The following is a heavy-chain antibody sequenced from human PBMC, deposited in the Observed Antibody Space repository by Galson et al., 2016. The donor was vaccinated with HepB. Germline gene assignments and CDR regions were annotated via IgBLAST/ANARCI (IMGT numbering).Heavy chain of an antibody. CDR3: ARWNLAYDE. J-gene: IGHJ4*02. V-gene: IGHV1-18*01. CDR2: ITGYNGDL. Sequence: SVKVSCKASGYTFRRFDLSWVRQAPGQGLEWMGSITGYNGDLHYAQRFRDRVSLTTDTSTTTVYMALRSLRSDDTAVYSCARWNLAYDEWGQGTLVIVSS. CDR1: GYTFRRFD. D-gene: IGHD5-12*01.